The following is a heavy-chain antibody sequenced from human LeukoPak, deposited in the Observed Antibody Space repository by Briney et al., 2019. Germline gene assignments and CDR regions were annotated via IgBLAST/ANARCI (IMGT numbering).Heavy chain of an antibody. CDR1: GYTFTSYG. Sequence: ASVKASCKASGYTFTSYGISWVRQAPGQGLEWMGWISAYNGNTNYAQKLQGRVTMTTDTSTSPAYMELRSLRSDDTAVYYCAISVYGPPEFDPWGQGTLVTVSS. V-gene: IGHV1-18*01. CDR3: AISVYGPPEFDP. D-gene: IGHD3-10*01. CDR2: ISAYNGNT. J-gene: IGHJ5*02.